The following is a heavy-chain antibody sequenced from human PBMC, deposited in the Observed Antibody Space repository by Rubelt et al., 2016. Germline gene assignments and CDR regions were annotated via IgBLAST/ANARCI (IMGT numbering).Heavy chain of an antibody. CDR1: GGSFSGYY. CDR3: ARADDVKTTSRGVDY. D-gene: IGHD3-16*01. V-gene: IGHV4-34*01. CDR2: INHSGST. Sequence: QVQLQQWGAGLLKPSETLSLTCAVYGGSFSGYYWSWIRQPPGKGLEWIGEINHSGSTNYNPSLKRRVTISVDTATNQFSRRLGSGTAAETAVYYCARADDVKTTSRGVDYWGQGTLVTVSS. J-gene: IGHJ4*02.